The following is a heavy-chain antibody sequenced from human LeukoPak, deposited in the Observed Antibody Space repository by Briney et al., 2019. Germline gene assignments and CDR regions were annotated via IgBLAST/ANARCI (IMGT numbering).Heavy chain of an antibody. CDR3: ARAPMGATSGDY. CDR2: ITGRRDAT. D-gene: IGHD5-12*01. CDR1: GFTFIHDA. Sequence: GGSLRLSCSASGFTFIHDAMRWLRGATGRGLEWVSPITGRRDATPYAVSVKGRFTISRDNSKNTLSLHMNGLRADDTAFYYCARAPMGATSGDYWGQGILVTVSS. J-gene: IGHJ4*02. V-gene: IGHV3-23*01.